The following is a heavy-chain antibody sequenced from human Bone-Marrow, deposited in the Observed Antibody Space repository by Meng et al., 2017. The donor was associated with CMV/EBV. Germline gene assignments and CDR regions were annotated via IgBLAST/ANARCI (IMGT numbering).Heavy chain of an antibody. Sequence: GESLKISCAASGFTFSSYGMHWVRQAPGKGLEWVAFIRYDGSNKYYADSVKGRFTISRDNSKNTLYLQMNSLRAEDTAVYYCARDPQVVPAARHYYYYGMAVWGQRNTVHVSS. CDR3: ARDPQVVPAARHYYYYGMAV. V-gene: IGHV3-30*02. CDR2: IRYDGSNK. CDR1: GFTFSSYG. D-gene: IGHD2-2*01. J-gene: IGHJ6*02.